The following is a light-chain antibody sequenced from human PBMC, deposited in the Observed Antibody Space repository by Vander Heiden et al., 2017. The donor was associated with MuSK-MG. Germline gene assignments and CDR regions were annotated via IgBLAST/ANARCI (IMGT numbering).Light chain of an antibody. Sequence: SVLPQPPSASGAPGQRGNISCTGSSSNIGAGDDAHWYQQLPGTAPKLLIYGNSNRPSGVPDRFSGSKSGTSASLAITGLQAEDEADYYCQSYDSSLSGWVFGGGTKLTVL. CDR2: GNS. CDR3: QSYDSSLSGWV. CDR1: SSNIGAGDD. J-gene: IGLJ3*02. V-gene: IGLV1-40*01.